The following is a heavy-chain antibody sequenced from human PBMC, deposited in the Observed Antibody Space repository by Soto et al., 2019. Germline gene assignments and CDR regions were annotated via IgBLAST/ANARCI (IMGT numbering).Heavy chain of an antibody. CDR2: ISYDGSNK. J-gene: IGHJ4*02. Sequence: PGGSLRLSCAASGFTFSSYGMHWVRQAPGKGLEWVAVISYDGSNKYYADSVKGRFTISRDNSKNTLYLQMNSLRAEDTAVYYCAKERKLCSSGWRPLFDYWGQGTLVTVSS. CDR1: GFTFSSYG. D-gene: IGHD6-19*01. CDR3: AKERKLCSSGWRPLFDY. V-gene: IGHV3-30*18.